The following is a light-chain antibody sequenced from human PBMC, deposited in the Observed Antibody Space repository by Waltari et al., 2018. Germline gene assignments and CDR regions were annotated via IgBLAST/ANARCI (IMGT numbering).Light chain of an antibody. CDR2: GKN. CDR1: SLRSYY. Sequence: ITCQGDSLRSYYASWYQQKPGQAPVFVIYGKNNRPSGIPDRFSGSSSGDTVTLTITGAQAEDEADYYCNSRDSSGNHLVFGPGTKVTV. J-gene: IGLJ1*01. CDR3: NSRDSSGNHLV. V-gene: IGLV3-19*01.